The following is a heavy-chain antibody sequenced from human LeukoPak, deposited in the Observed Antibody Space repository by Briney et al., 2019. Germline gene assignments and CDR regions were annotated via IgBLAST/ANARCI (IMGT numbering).Heavy chain of an antibody. CDR1: GFTFSSYS. Sequence: GGSLRLSCAASGFTFSSYSMNWVRQAPGKGLEWVSSIRSSGTYISYADSVKGRFTISGDIAKNSLYLQMNSLRAEDTAVYYCARDDPLDSWGQGTLVTVSS. J-gene: IGHJ4*02. V-gene: IGHV3-21*01. CDR2: IRSSGTYI. CDR3: ARDDPLDS.